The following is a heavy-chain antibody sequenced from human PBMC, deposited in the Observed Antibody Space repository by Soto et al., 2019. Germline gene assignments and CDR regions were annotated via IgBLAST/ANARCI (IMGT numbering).Heavy chain of an antibody. CDR3: ATDGKLDRLGRFPYNWFDP. CDR1: GYTLTELS. D-gene: IGHD1-1*01. Sequence: ASVKVSCKVSGYTLTELSMHWVRQAPGKGLEWMGGIDPEDGETIYAQKFQGRVTMTEDTSTDTAYMELSSLRSEDTAVYYCATDGKLDRLGRFPYNWFDPWGQGXLVTVYS. V-gene: IGHV1-24*01. J-gene: IGHJ5*02. CDR2: IDPEDGET.